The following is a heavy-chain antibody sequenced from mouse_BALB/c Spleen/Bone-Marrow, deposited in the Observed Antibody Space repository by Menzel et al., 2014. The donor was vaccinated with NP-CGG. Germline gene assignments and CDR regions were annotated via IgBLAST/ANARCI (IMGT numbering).Heavy chain of an antibody. J-gene: IGHJ4*01. CDR1: GYTFTSYW. V-gene: IGHV1S22*01. Sequence: LQQSGSELVGPGASVKLSCKASGYTFTSYWIHWVKQRPGQGLEWIGNIYPGSGSTNYDEKFKRKVTLTIDTSSSAAYMQLSNLTSEDSADYCCRCYDYAMDYWGQGTSVTVSS. D-gene: IGHD1-1*01. CDR2: IYPGSGST. CDR3: RCYDYAMDY.